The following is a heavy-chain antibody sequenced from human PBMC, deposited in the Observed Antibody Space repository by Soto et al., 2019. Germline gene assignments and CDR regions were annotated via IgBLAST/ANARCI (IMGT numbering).Heavy chain of an antibody. J-gene: IGHJ4*02. CDR1: GGSFSGYY. CDR3: ARGFYIWGSYRLTYFDY. V-gene: IGHV4-34*01. Sequence: SETLSLTCAVYGGSFSGYYWSWIRQPPGKGLEWIGEINHSGSTNYNPSLKSRVTISVDTSKNQCSLKLSSLTAADTAVYYCARGFYIWGSYRLTYFDYWGQGTLVTVSS. D-gene: IGHD3-16*02. CDR2: INHSGST.